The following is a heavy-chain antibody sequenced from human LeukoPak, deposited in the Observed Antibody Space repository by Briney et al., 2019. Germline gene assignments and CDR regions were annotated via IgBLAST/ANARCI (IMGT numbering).Heavy chain of an antibody. CDR3: ARGYRGSYYFDY. CDR2: IYYSGST. CDR1: GGSISHYY. Sequence: SETLSLTCTVSGGSISHYYWSWIRQPPGKGLEWIGYIYYSGSTNYNPSLKSRVTISVDTSKNQFSLKLSSVTAADTAVYYCARGYRGSYYFDYWGQGTLVTVSS. J-gene: IGHJ4*02. D-gene: IGHD1-26*01. V-gene: IGHV4-59*01.